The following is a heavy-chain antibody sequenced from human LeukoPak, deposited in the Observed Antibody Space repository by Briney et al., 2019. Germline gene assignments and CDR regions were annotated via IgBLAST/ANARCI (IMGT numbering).Heavy chain of an antibody. CDR3: ARARDGYNSSRAGDY. J-gene: IGHJ4*02. V-gene: IGHV3-74*01. D-gene: IGHD5-24*01. Sequence: GGSLRLSCVASGFTFSSYWMHWVRQAPGKGLVWVSRINGDGSSTSYADSVKGRFTISRDNAKNTLYLQMNSLRAEDTAVYYCARARDGYNSSRAGDYWGQGTLVTVSS. CDR1: GFTFSSYW. CDR2: INGDGSST.